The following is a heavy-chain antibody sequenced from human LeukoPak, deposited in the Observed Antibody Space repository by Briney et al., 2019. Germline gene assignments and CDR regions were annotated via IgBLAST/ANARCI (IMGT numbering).Heavy chain of an antibody. CDR1: GFTFSSYG. D-gene: IGHD5-12*01. Sequence: GGSLRLSCAAPGFTFSSYGMHWVRQAPGKGLEWVAVISYDGSNKYYADSVKGRFTISRDNAKNSLYLQMNSLRAEDTAVYYCARDPYSGYYGDYYYYYMDVWGKGTTVTVSS. V-gene: IGHV3-30*03. CDR3: ARDPYSGYYGDYYYYYMDV. CDR2: ISYDGSNK. J-gene: IGHJ6*03.